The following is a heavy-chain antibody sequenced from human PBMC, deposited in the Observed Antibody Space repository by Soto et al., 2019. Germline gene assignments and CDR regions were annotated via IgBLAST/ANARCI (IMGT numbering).Heavy chain of an antibody. CDR2: INHSGST. Sequence: SETLSLTCAVYGGSFSGYYWSWIRQPPGKGLEWIGEINHSGSTNYNPSLKSRVTISVGTSKNQFSLKLSSVTAADTAVYYCARGHFEDIVVVPAAPRALYYFDYWGQGTLVTVSS. J-gene: IGHJ4*02. CDR3: ARGHFEDIVVVPAAPRALYYFDY. V-gene: IGHV4-34*01. D-gene: IGHD2-2*01. CDR1: GGSFSGYY.